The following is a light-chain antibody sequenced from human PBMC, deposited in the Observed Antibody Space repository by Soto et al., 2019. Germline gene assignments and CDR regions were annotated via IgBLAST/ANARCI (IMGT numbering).Light chain of an antibody. V-gene: IGKV4-1*01. CDR2: WES. Sequence: DIVMTQSPDSLAVSLGERATVNCKSSQSGLYDPNKKNYFAWYQQKAGQPPKLLSYWESTRESGVPDRFSGSGSGTDFTLTLSNLQAEDVAVYSCQQYYSTPLTFGGGTKVEIK. CDR3: QQYYSTPLT. J-gene: IGKJ4*01. CDR1: QSGLYDPNKKNY.